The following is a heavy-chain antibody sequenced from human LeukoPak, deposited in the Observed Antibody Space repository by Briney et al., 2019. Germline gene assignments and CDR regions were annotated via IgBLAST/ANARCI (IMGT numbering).Heavy chain of an antibody. CDR1: GFTFSNYG. D-gene: IGHD6-19*01. CDR3: AKDLQQWLVGVGAFDI. Sequence: GGSLRLSCAASGFTFSNYGMHWVRQAPGKGLEWVAFIQYDGSNKYYADSVKGRFTISRDNAKNSLYLQMNSLRAEDTALYYCAKDLQQWLVGVGAFDIWGQGTMVTVSS. CDR2: IQYDGSNK. V-gene: IGHV3-30*02. J-gene: IGHJ3*02.